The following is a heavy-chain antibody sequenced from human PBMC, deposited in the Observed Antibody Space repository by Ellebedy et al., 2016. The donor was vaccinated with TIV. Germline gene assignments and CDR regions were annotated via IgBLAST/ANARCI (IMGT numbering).Heavy chain of an antibody. V-gene: IGHV4-39*01. CDR2: VYYGGTT. Sequence: SETLSLXXTVSGGSISSSYYYWAWIRQPPGKGLEWIGTVYYGGTTYYNPSLKSRVTISIDTSKNQFSLKLSSVTATDTSVYYCARHPIAAAGLEGFDPWGQGTLVAVSS. CDR3: ARHPIAAAGLEGFDP. D-gene: IGHD6-13*01. CDR1: GGSISSSYYY. J-gene: IGHJ5*02.